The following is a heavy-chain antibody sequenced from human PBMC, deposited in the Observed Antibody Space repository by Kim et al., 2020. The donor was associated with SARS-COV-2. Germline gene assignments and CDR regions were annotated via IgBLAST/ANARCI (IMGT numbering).Heavy chain of an antibody. CDR2: IIPIFGTA. V-gene: IGHV1-69*13. D-gene: IGHD6-13*01. J-gene: IGHJ6*02. CDR3: AILGIAAAGDYDYYGMDV. Sequence: SVKVSCKASGGTFSSYAISWVRQAPGQGLEWMGGIIPIFGTANYAQKFQGRVTITADESTSTAYMELSSLRSEDPAVYYCAILGIAAAGDYDYYGMDVWGQGTTVTVSS. CDR1: GGTFSSYA.